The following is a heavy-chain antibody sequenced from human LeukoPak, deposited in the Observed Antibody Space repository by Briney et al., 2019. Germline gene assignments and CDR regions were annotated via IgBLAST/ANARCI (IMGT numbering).Heavy chain of an antibody. D-gene: IGHD5-18*01. CDR3: ARDVDTGAFDI. V-gene: IGHV1-69*04. J-gene: IGHJ3*02. Sequence: ASVKVSCKASGGTFSSYDISWVRQAPGQGLEWMGRIIPILGIANYAQKFQGRVTITADKSTSTAYMELSSLRSEDTAVYYCARDVDTGAFDIWGQGTMVTVSS. CDR2: IIPILGIA. CDR1: GGTFSSYD.